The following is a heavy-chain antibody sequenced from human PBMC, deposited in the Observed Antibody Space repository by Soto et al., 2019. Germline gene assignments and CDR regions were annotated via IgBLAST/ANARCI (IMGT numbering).Heavy chain of an antibody. Sequence: EVQLVESGGGLVKPGGSLRLSCAASGFTFSSYSMNWVRQAPGKGLEWVSSISSSSSYIYYADSVKGRFTISRDNAKNSLYLQMKSLRAEDTAVYYCARVSRTTVTTLDDAFDIWGQGTMVTVSS. V-gene: IGHV3-21*01. D-gene: IGHD4-17*01. J-gene: IGHJ3*02. CDR2: ISSSSSYI. CDR1: GFTFSSYS. CDR3: ARVSRTTVTTLDDAFDI.